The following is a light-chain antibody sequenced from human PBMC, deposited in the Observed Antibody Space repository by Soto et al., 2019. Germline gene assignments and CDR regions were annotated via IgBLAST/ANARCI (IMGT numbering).Light chain of an antibody. Sequence: QSALTQPASVSGSPGQSITISCTGTSSDVGGYNYVSWYQHHPGKAPKLIIYDVSNRPSGVSIRFSGSKSDNTASLTISGLQPEDEADYHCSSNTTSNTRQIVFGTGTKVPVL. V-gene: IGLV2-14*03. CDR2: DVS. CDR3: SSNTTSNTRQIV. J-gene: IGLJ1*01. CDR1: SSDVGGYNY.